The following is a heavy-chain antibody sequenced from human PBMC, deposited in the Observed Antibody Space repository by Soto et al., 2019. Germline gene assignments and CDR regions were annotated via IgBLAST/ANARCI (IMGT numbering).Heavy chain of an antibody. CDR3: VREQYLGYGHAIDH. CDR2: NYYSGST. D-gene: IGHD1-1*01. Sequence: SESLSLTCAVSGVSISTYYWCWIRQPPGMGLVWIGHNYYSGSTNYNPSLKSRVTISVVTSKHQFSLRLTSVTAAAKALYHCVREQYLGYGHAIDHWGQATLVTVSS. J-gene: IGHJ4*02. V-gene: IGHV4-59*01. CDR1: GVSISTYY.